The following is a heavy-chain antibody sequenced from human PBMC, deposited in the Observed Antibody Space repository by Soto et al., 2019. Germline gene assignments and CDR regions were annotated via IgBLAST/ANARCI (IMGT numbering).Heavy chain of an antibody. V-gene: IGHV4-4*07. CDR1: GASISGFY. CDR3: VRDGTKTLRDWFDP. J-gene: IGHJ5*02. CDR2: IYAPGNT. Sequence: SETLRLTCTVSGASISGFYWSWIRKSAGKGLDWIGSIYAPGNTDYNPSLKSRVIMSVDTSKKQFSMKSRSVTAADTAVYYCVRDGTKTLRDWFDPCGQG. D-gene: IGHD1-1*01.